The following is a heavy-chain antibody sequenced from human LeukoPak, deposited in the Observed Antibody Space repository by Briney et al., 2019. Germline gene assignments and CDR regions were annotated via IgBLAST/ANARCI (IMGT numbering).Heavy chain of an antibody. D-gene: IGHD4-17*01. CDR3: AKVPDYGDFIFDY. CDR2: ISGDGTRT. V-gene: IGHV3-43*02. CDR1: GFTFDDYA. Sequence: GGSLRLSCAASGFTFDDYAMHWVRQAPGKGLEWVSLISGDGTRTYYADSVKGRFTISRDNSKNSLYLQMNSLRTADAALYYCAKVPDYGDFIFDYWGQGTLVTVSS. J-gene: IGHJ4*02.